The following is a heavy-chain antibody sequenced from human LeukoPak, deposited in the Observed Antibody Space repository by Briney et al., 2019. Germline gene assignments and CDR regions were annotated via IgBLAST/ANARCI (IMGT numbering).Heavy chain of an antibody. CDR1: GGSISTSNYY. CDR2: IFYSGST. D-gene: IGHD6-13*01. V-gene: IGHV4-39*07. Sequence: SETLSLTCTVSGGSISTSNYYWGWIRQPPGKGLEWIGNIFYSGSTYYSPSLKSRVTISLDTSRNQFSLKLNSVTAADTAVYYCARVNIAAAGTPYYYYYMDVWGKGTTVTVSS. J-gene: IGHJ6*03. CDR3: ARVNIAAAGTPYYYYYMDV.